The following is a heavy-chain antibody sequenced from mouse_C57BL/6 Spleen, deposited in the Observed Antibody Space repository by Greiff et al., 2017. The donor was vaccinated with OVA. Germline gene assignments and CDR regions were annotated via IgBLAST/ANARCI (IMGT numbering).Heavy chain of an antibody. J-gene: IGHJ1*03. CDR1: GYTFTDSY. D-gene: IGHD2-1*01. CDR3: ARGGYYGNPYWYFDV. V-gene: IGHV1-26*01. Sequence: EVQLQQSGPELVKPGASVKISCKASGYTFTDSYMNWVKQSHGKSLEWIGDINPNNGGTSYHQKFKGKATLTVDNSSSTDYMELRSLTSEDSAGYYWARGGYYGNPYWYFDVWGTGTTVTVSS. CDR2: INPNNGGT.